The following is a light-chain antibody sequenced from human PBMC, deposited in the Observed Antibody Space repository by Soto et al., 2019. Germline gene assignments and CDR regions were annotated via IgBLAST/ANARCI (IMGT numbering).Light chain of an antibody. J-gene: IGKJ4*01. Sequence: DIALTQSPVTLSVSPGERATLSCRASQSVSTNLAWYQQKPGQAPRLLIYGASTRATDIPARFSGSGSGTEFTLTISSLQSEAFAVYYCQQYNNWPLTFGGGTKVDI. CDR3: QQYNNWPLT. V-gene: IGKV3-15*01. CDR1: QSVSTN. CDR2: GAS.